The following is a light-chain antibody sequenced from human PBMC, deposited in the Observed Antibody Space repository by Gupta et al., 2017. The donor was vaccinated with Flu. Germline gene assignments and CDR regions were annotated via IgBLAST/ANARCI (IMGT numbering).Light chain of an antibody. CDR2: RVS. CDR1: QSLVHRNGNTY. J-gene: IGKJ1*01. CDR3: MQGTHWPT. V-gene: IGKV2-30*02. Sequence: DVVMTQSPLSLPVTLGQPASISCRSSQSLVHRNGNTYLTWFQQRPGQSPRRLIYRVSRRDSGVPDRFSGRGSGTDFTLTISRVEAEDVGVYYCMQGTHWPTFGQGTKLEVK.